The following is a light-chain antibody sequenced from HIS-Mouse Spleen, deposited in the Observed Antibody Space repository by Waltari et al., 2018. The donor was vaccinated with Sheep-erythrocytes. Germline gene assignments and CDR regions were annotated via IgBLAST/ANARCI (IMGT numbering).Light chain of an antibody. J-gene: IGLJ2*01. CDR1: KFGDKY. CDR2: QDS. CDR3: QAWDSSTAV. V-gene: IGLV3-1*01. Sequence: SYELTQPPSVSVSPGQTASITCPGDKFGDKYACWYQQKPGQSPVLVSYQDSKRPSGIPERFSGSNSGNTATLTISGTQAMDEADYYCQAWDSSTAVFGGGTKLTVL.